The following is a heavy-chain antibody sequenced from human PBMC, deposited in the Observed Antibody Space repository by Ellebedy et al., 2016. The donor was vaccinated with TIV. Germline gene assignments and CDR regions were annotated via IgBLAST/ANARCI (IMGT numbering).Heavy chain of an antibody. D-gene: IGHD5-18*01. Sequence: MPSETLSLTCTVSGGAIKNYFWGRFRQPPGKALEWIGYIYYSGTTLYNPSFKSRATISVDTSKNQFSLTLSSVTAADTAVFYCASGFSYGLLDYWGQGTLVAVSS. CDR3: ASGFSYGLLDY. V-gene: IGHV4-59*01. CDR2: IYYSGTT. J-gene: IGHJ4*02. CDR1: GGAIKNYF.